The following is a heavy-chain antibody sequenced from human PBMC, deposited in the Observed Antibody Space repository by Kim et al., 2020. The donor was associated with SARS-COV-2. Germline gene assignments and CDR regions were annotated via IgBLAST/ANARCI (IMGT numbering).Heavy chain of an antibody. V-gene: IGHV4-4*07. CDR3: ARDRGGGQWLGGTHSYYGMDV. D-gene: IGHD6-19*01. CDR1: GGSISSYY. J-gene: IGHJ6*02. CDR2: IYTSGST. Sequence: SETLSLTCTVSGGSISSYYWSWIRQPAGKGLEWIGRIYTSGSTNYNPSLKSRVTMSVDTSKNQFSLKLSSVTAADTAVYYCARDRGGGQWLGGTHSYYGMDVWGQGTTVTVSS.